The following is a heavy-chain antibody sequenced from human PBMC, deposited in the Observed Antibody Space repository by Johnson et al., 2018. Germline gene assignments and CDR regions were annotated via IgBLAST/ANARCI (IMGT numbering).Heavy chain of an antibody. Sequence: EVQLVQSGGGLVQPGGSLRLSCEASGLTFSSYAMSWVRQAPGKGLEWVATISGGGGRTSYAEYVKGRFTMSRDNSKTTQYLQMVSLRAEDTAVYYCDQDQPTTWVAYFQPWGHGTLVTASS. CDR2: ISGGGGRT. V-gene: IGHV3-23*04. J-gene: IGHJ1*01. CDR3: DQDQPTTWVAYFQP. CDR1: GLTFSSYA. D-gene: IGHD1-14*01.